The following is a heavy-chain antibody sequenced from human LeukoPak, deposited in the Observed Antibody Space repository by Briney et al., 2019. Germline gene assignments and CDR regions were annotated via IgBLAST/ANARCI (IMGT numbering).Heavy chain of an antibody. CDR3: ARDIEAAGLFLDY. Sequence: GGSLRLSCAASGFTFSRYWMSWVRQAPGKGLEWVAKMMYEGSEKYYVDSVKGRFTSSRDNAKNSPYLQMNSLRAEDTAVYYCARDIEAAGLFLDYWGQGTLVTVSS. CDR2: MMYEGSEK. V-gene: IGHV3-7*01. D-gene: IGHD6-13*01. J-gene: IGHJ4*02. CDR1: GFTFSRYW.